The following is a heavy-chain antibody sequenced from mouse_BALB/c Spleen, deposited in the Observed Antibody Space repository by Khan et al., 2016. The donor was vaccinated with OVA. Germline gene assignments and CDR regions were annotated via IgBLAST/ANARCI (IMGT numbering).Heavy chain of an antibody. V-gene: IGHV6-6*02. CDR3: WILL. J-gene: IGHJ2*01. CDR1: GFTFSNYW. Sequence: EVQLQESGGGLVQPGGSMKLSCAASGFTFSNYWMNWVRQSPEKGLEWVAEIRLKSDDYVTHYAESVQERFTISREDNKSSDYLQMNNLRAEDTSIYYCWILLWGQGTTLTVSS. CDR2: IRLKSDDYVT.